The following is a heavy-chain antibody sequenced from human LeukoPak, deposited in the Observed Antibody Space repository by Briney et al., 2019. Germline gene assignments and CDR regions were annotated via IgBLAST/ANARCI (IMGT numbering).Heavy chain of an antibody. CDR3: AKVAGNWYFDL. V-gene: IGHV3-23*01. CDR2: ISGSGGST. D-gene: IGHD2-15*01. CDR1: GFTFSSYA. Sequence: GGSLRLSCAASGFTFSSYAMSWVRQARGKGLEWVSGISGSGGSTDYADSVKGRFTISRDNSKNTLDLQMNYLRAEDTAVYYCAKVAGNWYFDLWGRGTLVTVSS. J-gene: IGHJ2*01.